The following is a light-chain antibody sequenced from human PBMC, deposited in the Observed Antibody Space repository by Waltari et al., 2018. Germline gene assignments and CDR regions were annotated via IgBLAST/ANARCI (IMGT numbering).Light chain of an antibody. J-gene: IGKJ4*01. Sequence: EIVLTQSPATLSLSPGERATLSCRASQSVSSFVAWYQQKPGQAPRLLIYESSNRATGIPARFSGSGSGIDVTLTISSLEPEDFAVYYCQQRGNWPLTFGGGTKVEIK. CDR3: QQRGNWPLT. CDR2: ESS. CDR1: QSVSSF. V-gene: IGKV3-11*01.